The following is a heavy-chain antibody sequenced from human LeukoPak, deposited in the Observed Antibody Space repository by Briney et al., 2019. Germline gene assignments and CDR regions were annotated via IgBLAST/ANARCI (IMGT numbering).Heavy chain of an antibody. CDR3: ARGRDGYNYGCFDY. J-gene: IGHJ4*02. CDR1: GGSLSSYY. D-gene: IGHD5-24*01. CDR2: IYYSGST. Sequence: SETLSLTCTVSGGSLSSYYWSWIRQPPGKGLEWIGYIYYSGSTNYNPSLKSRVTISVDTSKNQFSLKLSSVTAADTAVYQCARGRDGYNYGCFDYWGQGTLVTVSS. V-gene: IGHV4-59*01.